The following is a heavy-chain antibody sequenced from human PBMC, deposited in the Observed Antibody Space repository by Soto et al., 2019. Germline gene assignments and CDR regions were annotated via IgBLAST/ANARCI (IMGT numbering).Heavy chain of an antibody. D-gene: IGHD3-10*01. CDR2: IYHSGSA. CDR3: ARALGAPMAYFDY. Sequence: QLQLQESGSGLVKPSQTLSLTCAVSGGSISSGGYSWSWIRQPPGKGLEWIGYIYHSGSAYYNPSLKSRVTISVDRSKNQFSLKLSSVTAADTAVYYCARALGAPMAYFDYWGQGTLVTVSS. J-gene: IGHJ4*02. CDR1: GGSISSGGYS. V-gene: IGHV4-30-2*01.